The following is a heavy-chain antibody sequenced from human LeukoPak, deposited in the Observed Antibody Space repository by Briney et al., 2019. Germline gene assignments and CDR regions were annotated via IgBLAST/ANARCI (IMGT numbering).Heavy chain of an antibody. J-gene: IGHJ3*02. CDR2: IYYSGRT. Sequence: SETLSLTCTVSGDSISISNYYWGWIRQPPGKGLEWIGSIYYSGRTYYKPSLMSRVTISVDTSKYQFSLKLSSVTAADTAVYCCARGHSSGYLDTFDIWGQGTMVTVSS. CDR1: GDSISISNYY. D-gene: IGHD3-22*01. V-gene: IGHV4-39*01. CDR3: ARGHSSGYLDTFDI.